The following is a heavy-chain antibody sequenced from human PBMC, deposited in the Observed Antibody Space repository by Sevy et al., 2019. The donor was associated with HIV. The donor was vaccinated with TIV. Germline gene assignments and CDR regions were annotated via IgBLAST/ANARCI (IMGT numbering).Heavy chain of an antibody. J-gene: IGHJ4*02. Sequence: GGSLRLSCAASGFTFSSYGMHWVRQAPGKGLEWVAVIWYDGSNKYYAHSVKGRFTISRDNSKNTLYLQMNSLRAEDTAVYYCARGRGKEYYFDYWGQGTLVTVSS. CDR3: ARGRGKEYYFDY. V-gene: IGHV3-33*01. CDR2: IWYDGSNK. D-gene: IGHD3-10*01. CDR1: GFTFSSYG.